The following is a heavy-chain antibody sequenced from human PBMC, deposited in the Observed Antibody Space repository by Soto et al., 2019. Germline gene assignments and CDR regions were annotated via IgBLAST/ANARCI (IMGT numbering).Heavy chain of an antibody. CDR2: ISDTGSSH. D-gene: IGHD2-2*01. V-gene: IGHV3-30*18. CDR3: AKDRGGDCPDNSCYFGADY. Sequence: PGGSLRLSCVGSGFTLSSYGMHWVRQAPGKGLECVAVISDTGSSHYYAASVEGRFTISRENSKNTLSLHMDRLRVEDTAVYYCAKDRGGDCPDNSCYFGADYWGQGTPVTVS. CDR1: GFTLSSYG. J-gene: IGHJ4*02.